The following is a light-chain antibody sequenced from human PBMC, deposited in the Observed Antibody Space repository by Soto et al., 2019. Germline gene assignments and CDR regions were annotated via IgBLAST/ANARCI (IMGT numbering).Light chain of an antibody. J-gene: IGLJ1*01. Sequence: VLTEPASVSGSPGQSITISCTGTSSDVGGYNYVSWYQHHPGKAPKLMIYDVSNRPSGVSNRFSGSKSGNTASLIISGLQAEDEADYYCSSYTSSSTLSTYVFGTGTKVTVL. V-gene: IGLV2-14*03. CDR2: DVS. CDR1: SSDVGGYNY. CDR3: SSYTSSSTLSTYV.